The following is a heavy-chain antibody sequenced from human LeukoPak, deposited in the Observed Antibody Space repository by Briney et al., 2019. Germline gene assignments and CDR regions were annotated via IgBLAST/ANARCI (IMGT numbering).Heavy chain of an antibody. CDR3: ARDLDYGEKSEDY. D-gene: IGHD4/OR15-4a*01. CDR1: GFTFINYY. CDR2: INLSGGST. Sequence: ASVKVSCKASGFTFINYYVHWVRQAPGQGLEWLGIINLSGGSTHYPQKFQDRVTMTRDTSTSTVYMELSSLRSEDTAVYYCARDLDYGEKSEDYWGQGTLVTVSS. V-gene: IGHV1-46*01. J-gene: IGHJ4*02.